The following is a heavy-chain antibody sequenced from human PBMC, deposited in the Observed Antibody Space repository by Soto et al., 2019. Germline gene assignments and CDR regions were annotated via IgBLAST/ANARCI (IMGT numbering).Heavy chain of an antibody. J-gene: IGHJ4*02. D-gene: IGHD3-3*01. V-gene: IGHV3-64*01. CDR1: GFTFSSYA. Sequence: GGSLRLSCAASGFTFSSYAMHWVRQAPGKGLYYVSAISSNGGSTYYANSVKGRFTISRDNSKNTLYLQMGSLRAEDMALYYCARGRRLRFLEWLYNGIDYWGQGTLVTVSS. CDR3: ARGRRLRFLEWLYNGIDY. CDR2: ISSNGGST.